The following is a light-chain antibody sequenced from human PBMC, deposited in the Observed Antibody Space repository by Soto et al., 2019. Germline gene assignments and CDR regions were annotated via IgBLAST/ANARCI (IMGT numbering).Light chain of an antibody. CDR3: SSYTSSSTLYV. V-gene: IGLV2-14*01. J-gene: IGLJ1*01. CDR1: SSDVGGYNY. CDR2: DVS. Sequence: QSALTQPASVSGSPGQSITISCTGTSSDVGGYNYVAWYQQHPGKAPKLMIFDVSNRXSXXXXRXSGSKSGSTASLTISGLRAXDEADYFCSSYTSSSTLYVFGTGTKLTVL.